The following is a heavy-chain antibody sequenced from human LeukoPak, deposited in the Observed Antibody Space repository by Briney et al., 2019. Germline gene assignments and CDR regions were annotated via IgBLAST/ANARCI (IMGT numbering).Heavy chain of an antibody. Sequence: SETLSLTCTVSDTSISSYYWSWIRQPPGKGLEWIGYISYTGSTNYNPSLKSRVTISLDTSKTQFSLQLSSVTAADTAVYYCARVGRGDHTWGSYSFDYWGQGTLVTVSS. J-gene: IGHJ4*02. CDR1: DTSISSYY. CDR3: ARVGRGDHTWGSYSFDY. V-gene: IGHV4-59*01. D-gene: IGHD3-16*01. CDR2: ISYTGST.